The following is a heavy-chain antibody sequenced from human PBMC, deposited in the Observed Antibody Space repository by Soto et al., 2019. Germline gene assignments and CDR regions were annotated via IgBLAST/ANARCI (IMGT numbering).Heavy chain of an antibody. CDR2: INPSGGST. J-gene: IGHJ5*02. CDR3: ARDTVPAATRPRLGFLVYWFDP. Sequence: GASVKVSCKASGYTFTSYYMHWVRQAPGQGLEWMGIINPSGGSTSYAQKFQGRVTMTRDTSTSTVYMELSSLRSEDTAVYYCARDTVPAATRPRLGFLVYWFDPWGQGPLVTVSS. D-gene: IGHD2-2*01. CDR1: GYTFTSYY. V-gene: IGHV1-46*01.